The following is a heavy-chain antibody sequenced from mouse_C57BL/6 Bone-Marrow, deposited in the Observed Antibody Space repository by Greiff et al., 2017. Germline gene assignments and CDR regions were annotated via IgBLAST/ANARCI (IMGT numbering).Heavy chain of an antibody. CDR1: GFTFSSYG. D-gene: IGHD2-1*01. J-gene: IGHJ3*01. Sequence: EVMLVESGGDLVKPGGSLKLSCAASGFTFSSYGMSWVRQTPDKRLEWVATISSGGSYTYYPDSVKGRFTISRDNAKKTLYLQMSSLKSEDTAMYYCARLGNSAWFAYWGQGTLVTVSA. CDR3: ARLGNSAWFAY. V-gene: IGHV5-6*01. CDR2: ISSGGSYT.